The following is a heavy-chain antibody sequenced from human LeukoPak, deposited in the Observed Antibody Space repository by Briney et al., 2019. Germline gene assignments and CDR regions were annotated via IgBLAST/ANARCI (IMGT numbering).Heavy chain of an antibody. J-gene: IGHJ4*02. D-gene: IGHD2-2*01. CDR3: ARSWIVVVPAALGY. Sequence: GESLKISCKASGYTFTSYGISWVRQAPGQGLEWMGWINPNSGGTNYAQKFQGWVTMTRDTSISTAYMELSRLRSDNTAVYYCARSWIVVVPAALGYWGQGTLVTVSS. CDR1: GYTFTSYG. CDR2: INPNSGGT. V-gene: IGHV1-2*04.